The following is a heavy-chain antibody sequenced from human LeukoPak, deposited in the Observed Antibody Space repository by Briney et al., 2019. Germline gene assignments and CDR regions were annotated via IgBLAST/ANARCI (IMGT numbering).Heavy chain of an antibody. Sequence: GGSVRLSCAASGFTFSAYGMTWVRQAPGKGLEWVSAIDGSSHYTYYPDSVKGRFTISRDNSKHTLFLQMNSLRAADTAVYYCGKLPQAGGDHYYIDVWGKGTTVTVSS. D-gene: IGHD2-21*02. CDR3: GKLPQAGGDHYYIDV. J-gene: IGHJ6*03. V-gene: IGHV3-23*01. CDR2: IDGSSHYT. CDR1: GFTFSAYG.